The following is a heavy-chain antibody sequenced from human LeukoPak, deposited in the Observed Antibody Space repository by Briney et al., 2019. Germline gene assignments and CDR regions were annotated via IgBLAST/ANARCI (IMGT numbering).Heavy chain of an antibody. CDR3: ASSRGYSYGWSDY. V-gene: IGHV5-51*01. CDR1: GYRFTSYW. CDR2: IYPGDSDT. D-gene: IGHD5-18*01. J-gene: IGHJ4*02. Sequence: GESLKISFQGSGYRFTSYWIGWVRPMPGKGLEWMGIIYPGDSDTRYSPSFQGQVTISADKSISTAYLQWSSLKASDTAMYYCASSRGYSYGWSDYWGQGTLVTVSS.